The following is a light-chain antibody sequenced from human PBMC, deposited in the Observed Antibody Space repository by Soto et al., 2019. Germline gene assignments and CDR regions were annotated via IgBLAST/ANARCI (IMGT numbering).Light chain of an antibody. V-gene: IGLV1-40*01. CDR1: SSNIGAGYD. Sequence: QSVLTQPPSVSGAPGQRVTISCTGSSSNIGAGYDVHWYQQLPGTAPKLLIYGNSNRPSGVPDRFSGSKSGTSASLAITGLQAEDEADYYCQSHDSSLSGSSVFGTGTKVTVL. J-gene: IGLJ1*01. CDR3: QSHDSSLSGSSV. CDR2: GNS.